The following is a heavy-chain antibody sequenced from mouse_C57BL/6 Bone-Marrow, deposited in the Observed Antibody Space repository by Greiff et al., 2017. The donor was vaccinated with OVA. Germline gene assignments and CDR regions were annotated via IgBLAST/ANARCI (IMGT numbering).Heavy chain of an antibody. CDR3: ARDTTVVPDY. Sequence: QVQLQQPGAELVKPGASVKLSCKASGYTFTSYWMQWVKQRPGQGLEWIGEIDPSDSYTNYNQKFKGKATLTVDTSSSTAYMQLSSLTSEDSAVYYCARDTTVVPDYWGRGTTLTVSS. CDR1: GYTFTSYW. V-gene: IGHV1-50*01. J-gene: IGHJ2*01. CDR2: IDPSDSYT. D-gene: IGHD1-1*01.